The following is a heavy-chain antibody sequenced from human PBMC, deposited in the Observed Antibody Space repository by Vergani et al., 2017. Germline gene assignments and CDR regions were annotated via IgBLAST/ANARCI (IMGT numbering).Heavy chain of an antibody. V-gene: IGHV4-61*02. CDR2: IYTSGST. CDR1: GGYISSGSYY. J-gene: IGHJ6*02. Sequence: QVQLQQWGAGLVKPSQTLSLTCTVSGGYISSGSYYWSWIRQPAGKGLEWIGRIYTSGSTNYNPSLKSRVTISVDTSKNQFSLKLSSVTAADTAVYYCARGGCIVGATRLRGYGMDVWGQGTLVTVSS. D-gene: IGHD1-26*01. CDR3: ARGGCIVGATRLRGYGMDV.